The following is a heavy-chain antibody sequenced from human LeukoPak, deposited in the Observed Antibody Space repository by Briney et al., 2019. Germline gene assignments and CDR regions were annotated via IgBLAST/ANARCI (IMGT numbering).Heavy chain of an antibody. CDR3: AIELLWFGEP. D-gene: IGHD3-10*01. CDR1: GYTFTSYD. CDR2: MNPNSCNT. Sequence: VASVTVSCKSSGYTFTSYDSNWVRQATGQGLEWIGWMNPNSCNTGYAHKFQGRVTMTSNTYISTAYMELSSLRSEDTAVYYCAIELLWFGEPWGQGTLVTVYS. V-gene: IGHV1-8*01. J-gene: IGHJ4*02.